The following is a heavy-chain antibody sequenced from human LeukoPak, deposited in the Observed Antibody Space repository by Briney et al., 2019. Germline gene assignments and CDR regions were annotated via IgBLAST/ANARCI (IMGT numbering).Heavy chain of an antibody. CDR3: ARWVGYSSSSHAFDI. V-gene: IGHV4-59*08. CDR2: IYYSGST. CDR1: GGSISSYY. D-gene: IGHD6-13*01. Sequence: PSETLSLTCTVSGGSISSYYWSWIRQPPGKGLEWIGHIYYSGSTNYNPSLKNRVTISVDTSKNQFSLKLSSVTAADTAVYYCARWVGYSSSSHAFDIWGQGTMVTVSS. J-gene: IGHJ3*02.